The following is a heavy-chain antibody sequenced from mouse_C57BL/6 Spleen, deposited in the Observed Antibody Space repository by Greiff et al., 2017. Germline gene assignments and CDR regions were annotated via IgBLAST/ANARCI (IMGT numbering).Heavy chain of an antibody. J-gene: IGHJ2*01. D-gene: IGHD1-1*01. CDR2: ISDGGSYT. CDR1: GFTFSSYA. Sequence: EVKLVESGGGLVKPGGSLKLSCAASGFTFSSYAMSWVRQTPEKRLEWVATISDGGSYTYYPDNVKGRFTISRDNAKNNLYLQMSHLKSEDTALYSCARVSSASSPFDAWGQSAPLTVSS. CDR3: ARVSSASSPFDA. V-gene: IGHV5-4*03.